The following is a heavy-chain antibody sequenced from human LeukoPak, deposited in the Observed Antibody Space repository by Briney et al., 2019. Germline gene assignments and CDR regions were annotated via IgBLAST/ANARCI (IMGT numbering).Heavy chain of an antibody. CDR1: GGSISSYY. CDR2: IYPSGTT. CDR3: ARWVDLTVY. V-gene: IGHV4-4*08. J-gene: IGHJ4*02. Sequence: PSETLSLTCTVSGGSISSYYWNWIRQPPGKGLEWIGYIYPSGTTNYNPSLRSRVSMSVDTSKNQFSLRLSSVTAADTAVYYCARWVDLTVYWGQGTLVTVSS. D-gene: IGHD3-9*01.